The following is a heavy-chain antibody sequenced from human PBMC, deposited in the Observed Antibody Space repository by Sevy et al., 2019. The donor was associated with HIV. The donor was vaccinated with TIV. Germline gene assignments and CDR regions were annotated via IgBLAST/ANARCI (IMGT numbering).Heavy chain of an antibody. D-gene: IGHD6-19*01. V-gene: IGHV1-18*01. J-gene: IGHJ4*02. CDR1: GYTFTSYG. Sequence: ASVKVSCKASGYTFTSYGISWVRQAPGQGLEWMGWISAYNGNTNYAQMLQGRVTMTTDTSTSTAYMELRSLRSDDTAVYYCARVSVRRSSGWYFDYWGQGTLVTVSS. CDR2: ISAYNGNT. CDR3: ARVSVRRSSGWYFDY.